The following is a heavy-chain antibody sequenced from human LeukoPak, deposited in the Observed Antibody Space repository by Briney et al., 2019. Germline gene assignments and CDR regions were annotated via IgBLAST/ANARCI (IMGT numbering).Heavy chain of an antibody. Sequence: GRSLRLSCAASGFTFSSYGMHWVRQAPGKGLEWVAVISYDGSNKYYADSVKGRFTISRDNSKNTLYLKMNSLRAEDTAVYYCAKDGVLSSTSCYGCYGMDVWGQGTTVTVSS. D-gene: IGHD2-2*01. CDR3: AKDGVLSSTSCYGCYGMDV. CDR1: GFTFSSYG. V-gene: IGHV3-30*18. CDR2: ISYDGSNK. J-gene: IGHJ6*02.